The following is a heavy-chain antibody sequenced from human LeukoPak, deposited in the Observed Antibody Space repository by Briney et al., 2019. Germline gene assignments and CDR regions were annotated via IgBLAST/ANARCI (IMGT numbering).Heavy chain of an antibody. D-gene: IGHD2-2*01. V-gene: IGHV3-21*01. J-gene: IGHJ4*02. Sequence: GGSLRLSCAASGFTFSSYSMSWVRQAPGKGLEWVSSISSTTIYIYYADSVKGRFTISRDNAKNSLYLQMNSLRAEDTAVYYCARGETSWTLPNDYWGQGTLVTVSS. CDR3: ARGETSWTLPNDY. CDR2: ISSTTIYI. CDR1: GFTFSSYS.